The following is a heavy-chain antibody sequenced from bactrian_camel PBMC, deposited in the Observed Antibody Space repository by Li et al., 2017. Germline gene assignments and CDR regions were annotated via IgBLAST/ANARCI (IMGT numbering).Heavy chain of an antibody. CDR3: ANWRHVIY. D-gene: IGHD3*01. Sequence: HVQLVESGGGSVQAGGSLRLSCAASGYTYSSNCMGWFRQAPGKEREGVAAIYTGGGSTYYADSVKGRFTTSRDNAKNILYLQLNNLKIEDTAMYYCANWRHVIYWGQGTQVTVS. CDR1: GYTYSSNC. CDR2: IYTGGGST. V-gene: IGHV3S1*01. J-gene: IGHJ4*01.